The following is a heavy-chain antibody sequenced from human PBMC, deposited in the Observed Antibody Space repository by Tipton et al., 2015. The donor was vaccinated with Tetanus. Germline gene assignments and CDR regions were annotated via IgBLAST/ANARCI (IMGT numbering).Heavy chain of an antibody. J-gene: IGHJ2*01. CDR3: ARDIAIVRARDWYFDV. D-gene: IGHD2/OR15-2a*01. CDR2: IWYDGSNQ. CDR1: GFTFDNYA. V-gene: IGHV3-33*01. Sequence: SLRLSCAASGFTFDNYALHWVRQAPGKGLQWLAVIWYDGSNQYYEESMKGRFTISRDNSKNTLYLQMNSLSAEDTAVYYCARDIAIVRARDWYFDVWGRGTLVTVSS.